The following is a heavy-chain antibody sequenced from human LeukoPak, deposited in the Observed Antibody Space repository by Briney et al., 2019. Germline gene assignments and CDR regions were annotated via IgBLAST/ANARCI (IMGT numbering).Heavy chain of an antibody. D-gene: IGHD2-2*01. V-gene: IGHV3-7*01. J-gene: IGHJ3*02. CDR1: GFTFSSYW. CDR3: ARVPTTIGYCSSTSCREPAFDI. Sequence: PGGSLRLSCAASGFTFSSYWMSWVRQAPGKGLEWVANIKQDGSEKYYVDSVKGRFTISRDNAKNSLYLQMNSLRAEDTAVYYCARVPTTIGYCSSTSCREPAFDIWGQGTMVTVSS. CDR2: IKQDGSEK.